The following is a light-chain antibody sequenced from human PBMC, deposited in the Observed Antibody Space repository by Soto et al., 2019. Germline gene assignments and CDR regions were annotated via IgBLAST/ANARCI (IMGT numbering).Light chain of an antibody. J-gene: IGKJ1*01. CDR1: QTISSW. CDR3: QHYNSYSEA. Sequence: DIAMTQSPSTLSGSVGDRVTITCRASQTISSWLAWYQQKPGKAPRLLINKPSTLKSGVPSRFGGSGSGTGFTLTTSRLQPDDFANYYCQHYNSYSEAFGHGTKVQVE. V-gene: IGKV1-5*03. CDR2: KPS.